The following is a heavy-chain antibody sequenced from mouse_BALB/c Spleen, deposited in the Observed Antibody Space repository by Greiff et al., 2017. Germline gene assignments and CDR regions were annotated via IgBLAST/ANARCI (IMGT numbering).Heavy chain of an antibody. CDR3: ARGGLITTVVATYYYAMDY. D-gene: IGHD1-1*01. V-gene: IGHV3-2*02. CDR1: GYSITSDYA. Sequence: EVKLQESGPGLVKPSQSLSLTCTVTGYSITSDYAWNWIRQFPGNKLEWMGYISYSGSTSYNPSLKSRISITRDTSKNQFFLQLNSVTTEDTATYYCARGGLITTVVATYYYAMDYWGQGTSVTVSS. CDR2: ISYSGST. J-gene: IGHJ4*01.